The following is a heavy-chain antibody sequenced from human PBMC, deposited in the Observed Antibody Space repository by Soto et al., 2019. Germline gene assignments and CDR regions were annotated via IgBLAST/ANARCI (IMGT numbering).Heavy chain of an antibody. D-gene: IGHD4-4*01. V-gene: IGHV3-21*01. CDR2: ISSSSSYI. CDR3: ARDPTTGVVDY. CDR1: GFTSSSYS. J-gene: IGHJ4*02. Sequence: PGVSLRLSCAASGFTSSSYSMNWVRQAPGKGLEWVSSISSSSSYIYYADSVKGRFTISRDNAKNSLYLQMNSLRAEDTAVYYCARDPTTGVVDYWGQGTLVTVSS.